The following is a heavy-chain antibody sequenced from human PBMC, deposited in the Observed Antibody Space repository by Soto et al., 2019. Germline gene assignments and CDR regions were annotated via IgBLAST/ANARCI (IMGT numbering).Heavy chain of an antibody. CDR1: GFTFSSYW. D-gene: IGHD2-15*01. Sequence: PEGSLRLSCAASGFTFSSYWMSWVRQAPGNGLEWVANIKQDGSEKYYVDSVKGRFTISRDNAKNSLYLQMNSLRAEDTAVYYCASLLDAFDIWGQGTMVTVSS. CDR2: IKQDGSEK. J-gene: IGHJ3*02. V-gene: IGHV3-7*01. CDR3: ASLLDAFDI.